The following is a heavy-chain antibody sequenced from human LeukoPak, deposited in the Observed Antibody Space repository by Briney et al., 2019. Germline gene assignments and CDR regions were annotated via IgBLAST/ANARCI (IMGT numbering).Heavy chain of an antibody. CDR2: INPNSGGT. Sequence: GASVKVSCKASGYTFTGYYMHWVRQAPGQGLEWMGWINPNSGGTNYAQKFQGRVTMTRDTSISTAYMELSRLRSDDTAVYYCARDLDTAMVIRYYYGMDVWGQGTTVTVSS. V-gene: IGHV1-2*02. CDR1: GYTFTGYY. J-gene: IGHJ6*02. CDR3: ARDLDTAMVIRYYYGMDV. D-gene: IGHD5-18*01.